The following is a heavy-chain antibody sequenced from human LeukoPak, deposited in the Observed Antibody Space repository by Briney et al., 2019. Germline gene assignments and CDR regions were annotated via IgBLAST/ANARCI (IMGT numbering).Heavy chain of an antibody. CDR3: ASGGGVFYYDSSGSWFDP. CDR1: GGSISSYY. J-gene: IGHJ5*02. Sequence: SETLSLTCTVSGGSISSYYWSWIRQPPGKGLEWIGYIYYSGSTNYNPSLKSRVTISVDTSKNQFSLKLSSVTAADTAVYYCASGGGVFYYDSSGSWFDPWGQGTLVTVSS. V-gene: IGHV4-59*01. D-gene: IGHD3-22*01. CDR2: IYYSGST.